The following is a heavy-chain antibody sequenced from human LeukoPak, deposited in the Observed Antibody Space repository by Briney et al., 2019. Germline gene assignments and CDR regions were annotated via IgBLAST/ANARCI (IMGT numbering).Heavy chain of an antibody. CDR1: GYTFTSYG. Sequence: ASVKVSCKASGYTFTSYGISWVRQAPGQGLEWMGWINPNSGGTNYAQKFQGRVTMTRDTSISTAYMELSRLRSDDTAVYYCARASYDSSDYGYFQHWGQGTLVTVSS. CDR2: INPNSGGT. D-gene: IGHD3-22*01. J-gene: IGHJ1*01. V-gene: IGHV1-2*02. CDR3: ARASYDSSDYGYFQH.